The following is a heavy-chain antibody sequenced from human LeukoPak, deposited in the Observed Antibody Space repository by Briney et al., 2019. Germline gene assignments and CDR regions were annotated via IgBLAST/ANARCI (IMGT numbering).Heavy chain of an antibody. CDR1: GFTFSGYW. CDR2: IKGDESKK. V-gene: IGHV3-7*01. J-gene: IGHJ3*01. Sequence: GGSLRLSCAASGFTFSGYWMTWVRQAPGKGLEWVANIKGDESKKYYVDSVKGRFTISRDNAKNSLYLQMSSLRAEDTAVYYCARDSNPRGGYDAFDFWGQGTLVTVSS. D-gene: IGHD3-10*01. CDR3: ARDSNPRGGYDAFDF.